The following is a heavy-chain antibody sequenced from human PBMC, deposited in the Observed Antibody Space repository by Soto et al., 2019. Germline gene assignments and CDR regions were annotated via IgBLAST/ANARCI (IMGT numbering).Heavy chain of an antibody. J-gene: IGHJ4*02. CDR2: IKSKTDGGTT. D-gene: IGHD1-26*01. V-gene: IGHV3-15*07. CDR3: TSYSGSIPFDY. Sequence: EVQLVESGGGLVKPGGSLRLSCAASGFTFSNAWMNWVRQSPGKGLEWVGRIKSKTDGGTTDYAAPVKGRFTISRDDSKNTLYLQMNSLKTEDTAVYYCTSYSGSIPFDYWGQGTLVTVSS. CDR1: GFTFSNAW.